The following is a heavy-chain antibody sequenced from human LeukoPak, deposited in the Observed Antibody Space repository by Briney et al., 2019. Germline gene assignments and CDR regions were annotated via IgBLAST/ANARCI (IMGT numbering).Heavy chain of an antibody. CDR1: GGTISNYY. V-gene: IGHV4-59*08. CDR2: IYYSGST. Sequence: PSETLSLTCTVSGGTISNYYWSWIRQPPGKGLQWIGSIYYSGSTNYNPSLKSRVTISVDTSKNQFSLKLSSVTAADTAVYYCARRGEKYSYGSFGMDVWGQGTTVTVSS. J-gene: IGHJ6*02. CDR3: ARRGEKYSYGSFGMDV. D-gene: IGHD5-18*01.